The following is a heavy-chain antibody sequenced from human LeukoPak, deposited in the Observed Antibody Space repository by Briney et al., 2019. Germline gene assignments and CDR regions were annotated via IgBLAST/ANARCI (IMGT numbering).Heavy chain of an antibody. CDR1: GYTFTSYA. CDR2: INPSDHFT. CDR3: ARGRIAARLGPYNWFDP. J-gene: IGHJ5*02. D-gene: IGHD6-6*01. V-gene: IGHV1-46*01. Sequence: ASVKVSCKASGYTFTSYAMNWVRQAPGQGLEWMGVINPSDHFTRYAQKFQGRVTMTRDMSTSTVYMELSRLRSDDTAVYYCARGRIAARLGPYNWFDPWGQGTLVTVSS.